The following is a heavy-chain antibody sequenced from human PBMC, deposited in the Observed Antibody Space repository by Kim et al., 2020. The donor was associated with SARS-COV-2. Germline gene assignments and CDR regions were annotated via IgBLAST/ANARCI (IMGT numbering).Heavy chain of an antibody. Sequence: SETLSLTCTVSGGSISSSSYYWGWIRQPPGKGLEWIGSIYYSGSTYYNPSLKSRVTISVDTSKNQFSLKLSSVTAADTAVYYCARRGVTGWFDPWGQGTLVTVSA. CDR3: ARRGVTGWFDP. D-gene: IGHD3-10*01. CDR2: IYYSGST. CDR1: GGSISSSSYY. J-gene: IGHJ5*02. V-gene: IGHV4-39*01.